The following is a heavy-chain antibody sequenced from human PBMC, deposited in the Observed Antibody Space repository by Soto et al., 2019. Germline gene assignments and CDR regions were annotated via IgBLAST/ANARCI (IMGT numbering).Heavy chain of an antibody. CDR2: IVVGSGNT. D-gene: IGHD2-15*01. J-gene: IGHJ6*02. CDR1: GFPLSSSA. CDR3: ADSPAGWYYYGMDV. Sequence: GXSVKVACKASGFPLSSSAVQWVRQARGQRLEWIGWIVVGSGNTNYAQKFQERVTITRDMSTSTAYMELSSLRSEDTAVYYCADSPAGWYYYGMDVCGQGTTVTVSS. V-gene: IGHV1-58*01.